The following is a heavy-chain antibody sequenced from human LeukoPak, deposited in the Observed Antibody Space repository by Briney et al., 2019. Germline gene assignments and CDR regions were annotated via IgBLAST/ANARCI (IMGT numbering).Heavy chain of an antibody. J-gene: IGHJ4*02. V-gene: IGHV3-30*03. CDR2: ISYDGSNK. CDR3: AREGYYGSGSPPSLYFDY. D-gene: IGHD3-10*01. Sequence: GGSLRLSCAASGFTFSSYGMHWVRQAPGKGLEWVAVISYDGSNKYYADSVKGRFTISRDNSRSTLYLQMNSLRPEDTAIYYCAREGYYGSGSPPSLYFDYWGQGTLVTVSS. CDR1: GFTFSSYG.